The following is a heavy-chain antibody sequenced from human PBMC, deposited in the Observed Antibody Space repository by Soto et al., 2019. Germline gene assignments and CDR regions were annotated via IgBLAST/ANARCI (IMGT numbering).Heavy chain of an antibody. Sequence: QVQLVQSGAEVKNPGSSVKVSCKTSGGTFNSYLIDWVRQAPGQGLEWMGGIIPAFGTAKYAQKFQGRVTITADKSTNTAYRELRTVPSEDTAVYYCARGLDQPPVGLYFDTWGQGTLVTVSS. CDR3: ARGLDQPPVGLYFDT. J-gene: IGHJ4*02. D-gene: IGHD2-2*01. CDR2: IIPAFGTA. CDR1: GGTFNSYL. V-gene: IGHV1-69*06.